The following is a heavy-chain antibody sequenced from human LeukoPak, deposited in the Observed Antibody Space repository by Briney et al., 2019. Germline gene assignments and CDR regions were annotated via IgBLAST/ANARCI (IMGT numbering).Heavy chain of an antibody. J-gene: IGHJ4*02. D-gene: IGHD3-16*01. V-gene: IGHV3-7*01. CDR3: AREDVEALDY. CDR2: IKLDGSEK. Sequence: PGGSLRLSCVASGFTFGKYWMSWVRQAPGKGLEWVANIKLDGSEKNYVDSVKGRFTISRDNTKNSLYLQMNSLRAEDTAVYYCAREDVEALDYWGQGTLVTVSS. CDR1: GFTFGKYW.